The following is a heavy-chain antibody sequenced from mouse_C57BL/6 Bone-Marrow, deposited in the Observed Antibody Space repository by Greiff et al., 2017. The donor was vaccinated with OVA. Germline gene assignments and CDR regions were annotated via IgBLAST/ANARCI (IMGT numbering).Heavy chain of an antibody. CDR3: ARESLYDYDGFDY. D-gene: IGHD2-4*01. CDR1: GFSLTSYG. J-gene: IGHJ2*01. CDR2: IWSGGST. Sequence: QVQLQQSGPGLVRPSQSLSITCTVSGFSLTSYGVHWVRQSPGKGLEWLGVIWSGGSTDYNAAFISRLSISKDNSTSQVFFKMNSLQADDTAIYYCARESLYDYDGFDYWGQGTTLTVSS. V-gene: IGHV2-2*01.